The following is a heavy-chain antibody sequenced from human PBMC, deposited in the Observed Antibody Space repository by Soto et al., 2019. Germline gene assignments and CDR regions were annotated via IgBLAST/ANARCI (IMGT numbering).Heavy chain of an antibody. CDR1: GFTFSSYS. CDR2: ISSSSSYI. Sequence: AVGSLRLSCAASGFTFSSYSMNWCLQSRVKGLEWVSSISSSSSYIYYADSVKGRFTISRDNAKNSLYLQMNSLRAEDTAVYYCARDLLMAYYYYGMDVWGQGTTVTVSS. CDR3: ARDLLMAYYYYGMDV. J-gene: IGHJ6*02. V-gene: IGHV3-21*01. D-gene: IGHD2-15*01.